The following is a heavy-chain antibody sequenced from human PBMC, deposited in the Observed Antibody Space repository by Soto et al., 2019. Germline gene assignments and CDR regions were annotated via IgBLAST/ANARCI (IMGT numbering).Heavy chain of an antibody. CDR2: IYYSGST. Sequence: SETLSLTCSVSGDSISSGGYYWSWIRQHPGKGLEWIGYIYYSGSTSYNPSLKSRVTISVDTSKNQFSLKLSSVTAADTAVYYCARGYCSSTSCFDPWGQGTLVTVSS. CDR1: GDSISSGGYY. CDR3: ARGYCSSTSCFDP. D-gene: IGHD2-2*01. J-gene: IGHJ5*02. V-gene: IGHV4-31*03.